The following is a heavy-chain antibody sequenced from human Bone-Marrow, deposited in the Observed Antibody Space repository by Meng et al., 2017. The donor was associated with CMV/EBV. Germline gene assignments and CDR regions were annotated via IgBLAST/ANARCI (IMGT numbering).Heavy chain of an antibody. D-gene: IGHD2-2*01. Sequence: GESLKISCAASGFTFSSYGMHWVRQAPGKGLEWVAVIWYDGSNKYYADSVKGRFTISRDNSKNTLYLQMNSLRAEDTAVYYCAKDRGTRSTSCLYYWAQGTLVTVPS. CDR1: GFTFSSYG. CDR3: AKDRGTRSTSCLYY. V-gene: IGHV3-33*06. J-gene: IGHJ4*02. CDR2: IWYDGSNK.